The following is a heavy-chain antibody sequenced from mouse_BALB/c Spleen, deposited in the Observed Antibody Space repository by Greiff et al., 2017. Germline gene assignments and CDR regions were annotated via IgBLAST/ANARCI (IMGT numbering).Heavy chain of an antibody. CDR3: ARTDY. J-gene: IGHJ2*01. Sequence: QVQLQQSGPGLVQPSQSLSITCTVSGFSLTSYGVHWVRQSPGKGLEWLGVIWSCGSTDYNAAFISRLSISKDNSKSQVFFKMNSLQANDTAIYYCARTDYWGQGTTLTVSS. V-gene: IGHV2-2*02. CDR1: GFSLTSYG. CDR2: IWSCGST.